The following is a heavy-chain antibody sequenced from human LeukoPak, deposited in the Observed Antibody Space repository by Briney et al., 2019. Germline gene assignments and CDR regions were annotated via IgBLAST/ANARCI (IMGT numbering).Heavy chain of an antibody. Sequence: ASVKVSCKASGYTFTSYYMHWVRHTPGQGLEWMGIINPSGGSTSYAQKFQGRVTMTRDTSTSTVYMELSSLRSEDTAVYYCARGALELWLFDYWGQGTLVTVSS. V-gene: IGHV1-46*01. D-gene: IGHD5-18*01. CDR1: GYTFTSYY. CDR2: INPSGGST. J-gene: IGHJ4*02. CDR3: ARGALELWLFDY.